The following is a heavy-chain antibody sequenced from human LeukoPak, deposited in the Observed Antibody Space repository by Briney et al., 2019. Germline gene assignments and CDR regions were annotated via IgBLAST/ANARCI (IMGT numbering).Heavy chain of an antibody. CDR2: ISSSGSTI. J-gene: IGHJ4*02. CDR1: GFTFSDYY. V-gene: IGHV3-11*01. CDR3: AVTYYGSGSYYALY. D-gene: IGHD3-10*01. Sequence: GGSLRLSCAVSGFTFSDYYMSWIRQAPGKGLEGVSYISSSGSTIYYAASMNGRFTTPRDNANNLPYLQINSPVAEPTAGHCVAVTYYGSGSYYALYWGEGTLVTVSS.